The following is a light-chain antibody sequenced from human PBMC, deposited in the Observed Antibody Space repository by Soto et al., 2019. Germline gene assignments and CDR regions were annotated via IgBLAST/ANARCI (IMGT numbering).Light chain of an antibody. CDR2: AAS. Sequence: EIVLTQSPGTLSLSPGERATLSCRASQSVNNNCLAWFQQKPGQAPRLLIYAASSRATGIPDRFSGSGSGTDFTLTISRLEPEDFAVYYCQQRRTFGQGTKVDIK. CDR3: QQRRT. V-gene: IGKV3D-20*02. CDR1: QSVNNNC. J-gene: IGKJ1*01.